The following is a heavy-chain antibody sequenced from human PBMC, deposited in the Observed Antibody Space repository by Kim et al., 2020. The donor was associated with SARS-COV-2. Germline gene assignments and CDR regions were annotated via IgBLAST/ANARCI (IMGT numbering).Heavy chain of an antibody. CDR3: ARLGGGIFWSGYADY. V-gene: IGHV4-59*08. Sequence: PSPKSRVTISVDPSKNQFSLKLSSVTAADTAVYYCARLGGGIFWSGYADYWGQGTLVTVSS. D-gene: IGHD3-3*01. J-gene: IGHJ4*02.